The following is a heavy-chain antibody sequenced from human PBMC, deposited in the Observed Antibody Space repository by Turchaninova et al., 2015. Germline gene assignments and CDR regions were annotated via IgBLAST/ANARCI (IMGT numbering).Heavy chain of an antibody. J-gene: IGHJ4*02. Sequence: QVQLMQSGAEVKQPGASVKVSCKASGYTFTDYYVHWVRQAPGHGLEWLGRKNTRSGGINYAQKFQGRVTRTRDTSNRTAYMELSALRSDDTAVYYCARFVCSSTSCYPFDYWGQGTLVTVSS. CDR2: KNTRSGGI. CDR3: ARFVCSSTSCYPFDY. D-gene: IGHD2-2*01. CDR1: GYTFTDYY. V-gene: IGHV1-2*06.